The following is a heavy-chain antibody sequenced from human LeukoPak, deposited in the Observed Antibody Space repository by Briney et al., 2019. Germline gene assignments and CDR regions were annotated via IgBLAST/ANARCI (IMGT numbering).Heavy chain of an antibody. V-gene: IGHV4-34*01. CDR1: GGSFSGYY. J-gene: IGHJ4*02. Sequence: SETLSPTCAVYGGSFSGYYWSWIRQPPGKGLEWIGEINHSGSTNYNPSLKSRVSISVDTSKNQFTLKLSSATAADTAVYYCARDRAYCSSSTCRQPFDYWGQGTLVTVSS. D-gene: IGHD2-2*01. CDR3: ARDRAYCSSSTCRQPFDY. CDR2: INHSGST.